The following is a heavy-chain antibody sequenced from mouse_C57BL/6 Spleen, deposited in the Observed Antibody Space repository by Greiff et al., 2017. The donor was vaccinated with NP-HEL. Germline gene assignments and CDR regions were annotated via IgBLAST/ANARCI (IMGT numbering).Heavy chain of an antibody. D-gene: IGHD1-1*01. CDR3: AISITTVVAPCY. Sequence: VQRVESGPGLVQPSQSLSITCTVSGFSLTSYGVHWVRQSPGKGLEWLGVIWSGGSTDYNAAFISRLSISKDNSKSQVFFKMNSLQADDTAIYYCAISITTVVAPCYWGQGTSVTVSS. CDR2: IWSGGST. CDR1: GFSLTSYG. J-gene: IGHJ4*01. V-gene: IGHV2-2*01.